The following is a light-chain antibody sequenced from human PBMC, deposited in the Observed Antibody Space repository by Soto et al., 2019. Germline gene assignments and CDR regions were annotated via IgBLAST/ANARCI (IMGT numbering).Light chain of an antibody. CDR2: DAS. J-gene: IGKJ3*01. Sequence: DIQMTQSPSSLSASVGDRVTITCRASQSISSWLAWYQQKPGQDPKLLIYDASNLETGVPSRFSGSGSGTDFTFTISSLQPEDFATYYCQQYDNLLFTFGPGTKVAIK. CDR3: QQYDNLLFT. CDR1: QSISSW. V-gene: IGKV1-33*01.